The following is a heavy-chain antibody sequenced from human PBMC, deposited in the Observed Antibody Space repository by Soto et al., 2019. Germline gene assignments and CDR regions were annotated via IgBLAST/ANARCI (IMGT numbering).Heavy chain of an antibody. CDR1: GYTFTGYY. Sequence: QVQLVQSGAEVKKPGASVKVSCKASGYTFTGYYMHWVRQAPGQGLEWMGWIKPNSGGTNFSQKFPCWVSMTMVTSISTAYRERRRLRADDTAVYYCARSAGRASGCYFLDFCGQGPLVTVAS. D-gene: IGHD3-22*01. CDR2: IKPNSGGT. J-gene: IGHJ4*02. V-gene: IGHV1-2*04. CDR3: ARSAGRASGCYFLDF.